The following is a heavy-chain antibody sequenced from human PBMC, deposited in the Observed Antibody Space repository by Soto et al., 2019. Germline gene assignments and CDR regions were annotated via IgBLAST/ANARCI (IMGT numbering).Heavy chain of an antibody. CDR1: GGTFSSYA. D-gene: IGHD3-22*01. J-gene: IGHJ4*02. CDR3: ARGDYYDSSGYRYRHFDY. CDR2: IIPIFGTA. Sequence: VASVKVSCKASGGTFSSYAISWVRQAPGQGLEWMGGIIPIFGTANYAQKFQGRVTITADESTSTAYMELSSLRSEDTAVYYCARGDYYDSSGYRYRHFDYWGPGTLLTFSS. V-gene: IGHV1-69*13.